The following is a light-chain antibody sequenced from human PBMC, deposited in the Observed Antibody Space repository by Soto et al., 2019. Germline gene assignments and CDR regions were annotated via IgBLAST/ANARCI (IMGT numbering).Light chain of an antibody. CDR1: QDINNY. Sequence: IEMTQSPSSLSASVGDRFTITCQASQDINNYLNWYQQKPGQAPKLLIYAASSLQSGVPSRFSGSGSGTDFTLTISSLQPEDFATYYCHQSYSTLPYTFGQGTKVDIK. J-gene: IGKJ2*01. CDR3: HQSYSTLPYT. V-gene: IGKV1-39*01. CDR2: AAS.